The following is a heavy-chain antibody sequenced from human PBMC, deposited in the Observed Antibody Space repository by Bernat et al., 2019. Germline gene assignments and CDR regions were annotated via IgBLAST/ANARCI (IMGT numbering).Heavy chain of an antibody. Sequence: QITLKESGPTLVKPTQTLTLTCTFSGFSLSSTAVGVGWIRQPPGKPLEWLALIYWNDDNKYSPSLKNRLSITKDTSGNQVVLTLTNVDPVDTATYFWAHGSGGLFDHWGPGTLVTVSS. V-gene: IGHV2-5*01. CDR1: GFSLSSTAVG. J-gene: IGHJ4*02. D-gene: IGHD6-19*01. CDR3: AHGSGGLFDH. CDR2: IYWNDDN.